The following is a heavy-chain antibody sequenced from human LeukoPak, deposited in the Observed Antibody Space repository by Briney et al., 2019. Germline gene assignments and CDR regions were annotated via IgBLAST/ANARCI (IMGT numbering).Heavy chain of an antibody. Sequence: PGGSLRLSCAASGFTFSSYSMNWVRQAPGKGLEWVSSISSSSSYIYYADSVKGRLTISRDNAKNSLYLQMNSLRAEDTAVYYCAGDKVVAAKASDYWGQGTLVTVSS. CDR1: GFTFSSYS. J-gene: IGHJ4*02. CDR2: ISSSSSYI. D-gene: IGHD2-15*01. CDR3: AGDKVVAAKASDY. V-gene: IGHV3-21*01.